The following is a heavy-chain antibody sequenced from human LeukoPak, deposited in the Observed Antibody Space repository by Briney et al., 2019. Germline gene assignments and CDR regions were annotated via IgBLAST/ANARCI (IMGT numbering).Heavy chain of an antibody. D-gene: IGHD3-3*01. CDR3: ARLLGDDFWSGYSSYYYYYYMDV. CDR2: IIPIFGTA. J-gene: IGHJ6*03. Sequence: ASVKVSCKASGGTFSSYAISWVRQAPGQGLEWMGGIIPIFGTANYAQKFQGRVTITADESTSTAYMELSSLRSEDTAVYYCARLLGDDFWSGYSSYYYYYYMDVWGKGTTVTVSS. V-gene: IGHV1-69*13. CDR1: GGTFSSYA.